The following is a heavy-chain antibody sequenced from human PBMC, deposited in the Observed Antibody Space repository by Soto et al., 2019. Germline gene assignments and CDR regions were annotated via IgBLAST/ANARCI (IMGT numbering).Heavy chain of an antibody. CDR2: IYYSGST. CDR3: ARDSLAVVPAGYYYYYGMDV. V-gene: IGHV4-59*01. Sequence: ASETLSLTCTVSGGSISSYYWSWIRQPPGKGLEWIGYIYYSGSTNYNPSLKSRVTISVDTSKNQFSLKLSSVTAADTAVYYCARDSLAVVPAGYYYYYGMDVWGQGTTVTVSS. J-gene: IGHJ6*02. CDR1: GGSISSYY. D-gene: IGHD2-2*01.